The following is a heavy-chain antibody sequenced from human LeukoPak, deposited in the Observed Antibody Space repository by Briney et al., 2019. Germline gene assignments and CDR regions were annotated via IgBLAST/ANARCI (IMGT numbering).Heavy chain of an antibody. CDR2: ISGRGDST. V-gene: IGHV3-23*01. CDR3: AKNSSGRGIFDF. CDR1: GFTFSSYA. J-gene: IGHJ4*02. Sequence: GGSLRLSCAASGFTFSSYAMSWVRQAPGKGLEWGSAISGRGDSTYYADSVKGRFTISRDNSKNTLYMQMNSLRAEDTAVYYCAKNSSGRGIFDFWGQGTLVTVSS. D-gene: IGHD6-19*01.